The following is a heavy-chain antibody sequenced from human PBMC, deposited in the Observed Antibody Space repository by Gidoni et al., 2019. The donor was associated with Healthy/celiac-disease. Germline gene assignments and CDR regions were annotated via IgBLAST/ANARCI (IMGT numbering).Heavy chain of an antibody. CDR3: ARGRDNLLSGPYDYYGMDV. Sequence: QVQLVESGGGVVQPGRSLSLSCAASGFPFSRSAMHWVRQAPGKGMQWVAVISYDGSNKYYADSVKGRFNISRDNSKNTLYLQMNSLRAEDTAVYYCARGRDNLLSGPYDYYGMDVWGQGTTVTVSS. J-gene: IGHJ6*02. V-gene: IGHV3-30-3*01. CDR1: GFPFSRSA. D-gene: IGHD3-10*01. CDR2: ISYDGSNK.